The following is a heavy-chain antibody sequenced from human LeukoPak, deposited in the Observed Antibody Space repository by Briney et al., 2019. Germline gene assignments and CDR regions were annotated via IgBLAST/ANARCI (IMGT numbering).Heavy chain of an antibody. J-gene: IGHJ4*02. CDR1: GGSISSGDYY. CDR2: ICYSGST. D-gene: IGHD3-10*01. V-gene: IGHV4-30-4*01. CDR3: ARWGVTMVRGVLDY. Sequence: SETLSLTCTVSGGSISSGDYYWSWIRQPPGKGLEWIGYICYSGSTYYNPSLKSRVTISVDTSKNQFSLKLSSVAAADTAVYYCARWGVTMVRGVLDYWGQGTLVTVSS.